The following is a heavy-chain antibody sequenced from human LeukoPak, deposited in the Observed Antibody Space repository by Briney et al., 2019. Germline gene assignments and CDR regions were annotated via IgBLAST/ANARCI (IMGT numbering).Heavy chain of an antibody. CDR3: ARDEYYYGSGSSNWFDP. CDR2: IYYSGST. CDR1: GGSISSYY. J-gene: IGHJ5*02. D-gene: IGHD3-10*01. V-gene: IGHV4-59*01. Sequence: SETLSLTCTVSGGSISSYYWSWIRQPPGKGLEWIGYIYYSGSTNYNPSLKSRVTISVDTSKNQLSLKLSSVTAADTAVYYCARDEYYYGSGSSNWFDPWGQGTLVTVSS.